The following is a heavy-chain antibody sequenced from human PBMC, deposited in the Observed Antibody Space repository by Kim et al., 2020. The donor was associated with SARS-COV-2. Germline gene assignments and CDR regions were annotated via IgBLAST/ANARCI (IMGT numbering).Heavy chain of an antibody. CDR1: GYTLTELS. Sequence: ASVKVSCKVSGYTLTELSMHLVRQAPGKGLEWMGGFDPEDGETIYAQKFQGRVTMTEDTSTDTAYMELSSLRSEDTAVYYCATAPGYCSGGSCGRWFDPWGQGTLVTVSS. D-gene: IGHD2-15*01. V-gene: IGHV1-24*01. J-gene: IGHJ5*02. CDR3: ATAPGYCSGGSCGRWFDP. CDR2: FDPEDGET.